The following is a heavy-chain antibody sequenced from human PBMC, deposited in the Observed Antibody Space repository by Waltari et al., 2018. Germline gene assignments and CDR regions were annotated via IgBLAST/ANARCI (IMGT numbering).Heavy chain of an antibody. CDR1: GYTFTGYY. Sequence: QVQLVQSGAEVKKPGASVKVSCKASGYTFTGYYMHWVRQAPGQGLEWMGWINPNSGGTKDAQKFQGRVTMTRDTSISTAYMELSRLRSDDTAVYYCARDFPGNWNDVETWFDPWGQGTLVSVSS. CDR3: ARDFPGNWNDVETWFDP. V-gene: IGHV1-2*02. D-gene: IGHD1-20*01. CDR2: INPNSGGT. J-gene: IGHJ5*02.